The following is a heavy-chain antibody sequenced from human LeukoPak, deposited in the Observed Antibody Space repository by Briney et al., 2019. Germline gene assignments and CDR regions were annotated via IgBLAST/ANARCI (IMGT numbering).Heavy chain of an antibody. V-gene: IGHV1-2*02. CDR2: INPNSGDT. CDR1: GYTFTGYF. J-gene: IGHJ4*02. CDR3: AREAHGSGTYYSDY. Sequence: ASVKVSCKASGYTFTGYFIHWVRQAPGQGPEWMGLINPNSGDTYYAQMFQGRVTMTRDTSITTAYMELIRLRSDDRAVYYCAREAHGSGTYYSDYWGQGTLVTVSS. D-gene: IGHD3-10*01.